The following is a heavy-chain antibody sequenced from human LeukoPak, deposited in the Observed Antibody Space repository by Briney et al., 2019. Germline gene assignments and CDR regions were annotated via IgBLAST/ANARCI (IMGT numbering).Heavy chain of an antibody. CDR1: GYTFTGYY. Sequence: ASVKVSCKASGYTFTGYYMHWVRQAPGQGLEWMGWINPNSGGTNYAQKFQGRVTMTRDTSISTAYMELSRLRSDDTAVYYCARDYVYYYDSSGYYSTGSDYWGQGTLVTASS. CDR3: ARDYVYYYDSSGYYSTGSDY. J-gene: IGHJ4*02. D-gene: IGHD3-22*01. CDR2: INPNSGGT. V-gene: IGHV1-2*02.